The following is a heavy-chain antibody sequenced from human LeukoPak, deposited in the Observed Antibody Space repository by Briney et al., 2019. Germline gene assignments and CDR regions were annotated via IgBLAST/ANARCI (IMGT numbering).Heavy chain of an antibody. CDR2: INPNSGGT. CDR3: ARGGYYYDSSGYYLFDY. Sequence: ASVKVSCKASGYTFTGYYMHWVRQAPGQGLEWMGWINPNSGGTNYAQKFQGRVTMTRDTSIGTAYMELSRLRSDDTAVYYCARGGYYYDSSGYYLFDYWGQGTLVTVSS. V-gene: IGHV1-2*02. J-gene: IGHJ4*02. D-gene: IGHD3-22*01. CDR1: GYTFTGYY.